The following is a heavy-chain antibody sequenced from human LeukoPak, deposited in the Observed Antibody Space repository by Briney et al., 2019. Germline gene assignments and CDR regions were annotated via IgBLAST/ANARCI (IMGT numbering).Heavy chain of an antibody. CDR2: ISSSSDYI. CDR1: GFTFSSYS. CDR3: ARDHYDFWSGAIDY. J-gene: IGHJ4*02. V-gene: IGHV3-21*01. Sequence: GGSLRLSCAASGFTFSSYSMNWVRQAPGKGLEWVSSISSSSDYIYYADSVKGRFTISRDNAKSSLYLQMNSLRADDTAVYYCARDHYDFWSGAIDYWGQGTLVTVSS. D-gene: IGHD3-3*01.